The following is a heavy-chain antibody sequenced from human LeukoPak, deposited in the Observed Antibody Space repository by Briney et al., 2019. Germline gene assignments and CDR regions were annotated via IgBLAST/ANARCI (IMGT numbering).Heavy chain of an antibody. CDR1: GFTFSSYG. V-gene: IGHV3-30*18. J-gene: IGHJ4*02. Sequence: SGAFLRLSCAASGFTFSSYGMHWVRQAPGKGLEWVAVISYEGSNKYCADSVKGRFTISRDNSKNTLYLQMNSLRAEDTAVYYCAKDPGIAAAGGWGQGTLVTVSS. CDR2: ISYEGSNK. D-gene: IGHD6-13*01. CDR3: AKDPGIAAAGG.